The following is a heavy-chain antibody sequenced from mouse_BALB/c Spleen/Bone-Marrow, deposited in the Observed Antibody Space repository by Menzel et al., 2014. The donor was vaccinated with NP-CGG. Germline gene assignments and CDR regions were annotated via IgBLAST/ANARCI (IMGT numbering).Heavy chain of an antibody. CDR3: ARSLLRLQNAMDY. CDR1: GYAFTNYL. J-gene: IGHJ4*01. Sequence: QVQLQQSGAELVRPGTSVKVSCKASGYAFTNYLIEWVKQRPGQGLEWIGVINPGSGDTNYNEKFKGKATLTADKSSSTAYMQLSSLTSNDSAVYFCARSLLRLQNAMDYWGQGTSVTVSS. CDR2: INPGSGDT. V-gene: IGHV1-54*01. D-gene: IGHD1-2*01.